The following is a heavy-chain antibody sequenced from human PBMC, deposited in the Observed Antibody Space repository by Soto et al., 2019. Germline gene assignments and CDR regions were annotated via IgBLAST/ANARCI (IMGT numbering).Heavy chain of an antibody. J-gene: IGHJ4*02. CDR3: ATKPLRGREYVSFDH. CDR2: IIPIFGSS. D-gene: IGHD3-16*01. CDR1: GGTFSSYS. Sequence: QVHLVQSGAEVRKPGSSVKVSCEASGGTFSSYSINWVRQAPGQVLEWMGGIIPIFGSSNYAQKFQGSVPITADKSTNTVFMELTGLRSEDTALYFCATKPLRGREYVSFDHWGQGPLLAVSS. V-gene: IGHV1-69*06.